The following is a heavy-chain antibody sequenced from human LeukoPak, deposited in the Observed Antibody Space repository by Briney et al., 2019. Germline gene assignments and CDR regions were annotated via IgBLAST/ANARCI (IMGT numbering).Heavy chain of an antibody. CDR2: ISGGGFI. D-gene: IGHD3-10*01. J-gene: IGHJ4*02. V-gene: IGHV3-66*01. CDR3: ARDRDYSGSGSPDY. Sequence: PGGSLRLSCAASGFTVSSHYMSWVRQAPGKGPEWVSIISGGGFINYVDSVRGRFTISRDNSKNTLYLQMNGLRDEDTAVYYCARDRDYSGSGSPDYWGQGTLVTVSS. CDR1: GFTVSSHY.